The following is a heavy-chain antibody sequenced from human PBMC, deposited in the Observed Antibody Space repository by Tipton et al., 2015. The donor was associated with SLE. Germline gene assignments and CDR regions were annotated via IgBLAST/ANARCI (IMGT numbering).Heavy chain of an antibody. CDR2: ISASGSSI. J-gene: IGHJ4*02. CDR1: GFTFSDHE. Sequence: GSLRLSCATSGFTFSDHEMIWFRQAPGKGLEWVSYISASGSSIYYADSVKGRFTISRDSAQNSLYLQMSSLRAEDTAVYYCARGGLGYCTGGTCPAYWGQGALVTVSS. CDR3: ARGGLGYCTGGTCPAY. V-gene: IGHV3-48*03. D-gene: IGHD2-8*02.